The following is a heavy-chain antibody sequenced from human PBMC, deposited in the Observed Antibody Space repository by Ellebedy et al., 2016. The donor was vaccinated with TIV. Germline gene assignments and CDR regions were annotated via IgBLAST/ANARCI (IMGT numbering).Heavy chain of an antibody. CDR2: IIPIFGTA. J-gene: IGHJ4*02. D-gene: IGHD1-7*01. CDR3: VTLRTTIPYYFDY. Sequence: SVKVSCXASGGTFSSYAISWVRQAPGQGLEWMGGIIPIFGTANYAQKFQGRVTMTRDTSISTAYMELSRLRSDDTAVYYCVTLRTTIPYYFDYWGQGTLVTVSS. V-gene: IGHV1-69*05. CDR1: GGTFSSYA.